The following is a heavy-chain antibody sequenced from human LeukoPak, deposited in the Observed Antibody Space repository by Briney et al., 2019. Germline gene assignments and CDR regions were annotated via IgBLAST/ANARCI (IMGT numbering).Heavy chain of an antibody. CDR3: ATTTTVVTLANAFDI. J-gene: IGHJ3*02. V-gene: IGHV1-18*01. CDR2: ISAYNGNT. D-gene: IGHD4-23*01. Sequence: ASVTVSCKASGYTFTSYGISWVRQAPGQGLEWMGWISAYNGNTNYAQKLQGRVTMTTDTSTSTAYMELRSLRSDDTAVYYCATTTTVVTLANAFDIWGQGTMVTVSS. CDR1: GYTFTSYG.